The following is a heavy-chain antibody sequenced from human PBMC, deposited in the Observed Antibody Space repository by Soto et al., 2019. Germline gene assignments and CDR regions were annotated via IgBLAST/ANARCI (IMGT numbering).Heavy chain of an antibody. CDR2: ISAYNGNT. CDR1: GYTFTSYG. CDR3: ARVSPSQGIAAAGTRDY. D-gene: IGHD6-13*01. Sequence: ASVKVSCTASGYTFTSYGISWVRQAPGQGLEWMGWISAYNGNTNYAQKLQGRVTMTTDTSTSTAYMELRSLRSDDTAVYYCARVSPSQGIAAAGTRDYWGRGTLVTVSS. V-gene: IGHV1-18*01. J-gene: IGHJ4*02.